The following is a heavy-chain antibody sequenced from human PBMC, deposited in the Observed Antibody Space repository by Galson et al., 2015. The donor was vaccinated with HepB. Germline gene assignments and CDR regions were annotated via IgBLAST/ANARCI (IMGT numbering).Heavy chain of an antibody. D-gene: IGHD3-22*01. CDR1: GSTVSSNY. CDR2: IYSGGST. Sequence: LRLSCAASGSTVSSNYMSWVRQAPGKGLEWVSVIYSGGSTYYADSVKGRFTISRDYSKNTLYLQMNSLRAEDTAVYYCARSEEEYYYDTGWFDPWGQGTLVTVSS. CDR3: ARSEEEYYYDTGWFDP. V-gene: IGHV3-66*01. J-gene: IGHJ5*02.